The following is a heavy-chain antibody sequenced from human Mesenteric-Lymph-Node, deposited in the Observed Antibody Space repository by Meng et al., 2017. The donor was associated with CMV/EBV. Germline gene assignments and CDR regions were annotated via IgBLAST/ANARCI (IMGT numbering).Heavy chain of an antibody. J-gene: IGHJ5*02. CDR1: GFTFSSYN. CDR2: MYSGGTP. V-gene: IGHV3-53*01. D-gene: IGHD3-3*01. CDR3: ASGDVTYRFGVINGWFDP. Sequence: GGSLRLSCAASGFTFSSYNMIWVRKAPGKRLEWVSLMYSGGTPFYADSVEGRFTISRDSSENTLYLQMNSLRDEDTAVYFCASGDVTYRFGVINGWFDPWGQGALVTVSS.